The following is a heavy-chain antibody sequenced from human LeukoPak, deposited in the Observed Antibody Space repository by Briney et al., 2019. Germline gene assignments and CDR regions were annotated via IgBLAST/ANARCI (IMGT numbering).Heavy chain of an antibody. J-gene: IGHJ5*02. CDR1: GFTFSSYG. Sequence: GRSLRLSCAASGFTFSSYGMHWVRQAPGKGLEWVAVISYDGSNKYYADSVKGRFTISRDNSKNTLYLQMNSLRAEDTAVYYCAKDESPGDPRGWFGPWGQGTLVTVSS. V-gene: IGHV3-30*18. CDR3: AKDESPGDPRGWFGP. D-gene: IGHD1-14*01. CDR2: ISYDGSNK.